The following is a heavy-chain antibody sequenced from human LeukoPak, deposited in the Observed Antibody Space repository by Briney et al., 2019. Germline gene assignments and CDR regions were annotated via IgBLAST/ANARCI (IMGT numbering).Heavy chain of an antibody. V-gene: IGHV4-30-2*05. D-gene: IGHD3-16*02. Sequence: PSETLSLTCTVSGGSISSGGYYWSWIRQPPGKGLEWIGYIYHSGSTYYNPSLKSRVTISVDTSKNQFSLKLSSVTAADTAVYYCARGRASSDPVYFDYWGQGTLVTVSS. CDR2: IYHSGST. J-gene: IGHJ4*02. CDR3: ARGRASSDPVYFDY. CDR1: GGSISSGGYY.